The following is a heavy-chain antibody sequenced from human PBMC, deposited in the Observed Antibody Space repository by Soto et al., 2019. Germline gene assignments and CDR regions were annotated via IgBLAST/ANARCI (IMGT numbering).Heavy chain of an antibody. Sequence: QVQLVQSGAEEKKPGASVKVSCKASGYTFTSYAMHWVRQAPGQRLEWMGWINAGNGNTKYSQKFQGRVTITRDTAASTAYMELSSLRSEDTAVYYCARAVGGPTSNLNYWGQGTLVTVSS. CDR3: ARAVGGPTSNLNY. D-gene: IGHD3-16*01. CDR2: INAGNGNT. CDR1: GYTFTSYA. J-gene: IGHJ4*02. V-gene: IGHV1-3*05.